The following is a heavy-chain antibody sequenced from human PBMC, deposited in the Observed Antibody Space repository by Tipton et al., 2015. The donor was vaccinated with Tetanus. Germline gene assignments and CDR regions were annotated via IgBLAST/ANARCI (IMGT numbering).Heavy chain of an antibody. J-gene: IGHJ5*02. V-gene: IGHV4-61*01. CDR2: MFYGGSP. CDR3: ARSADNWFDP. CDR1: GGSVSSGSYY. Sequence: TLSLTCTVSGGSVSSGSYYWSWIRQRPGKGLEWIGYMFYGGSPKYNPSLKSRVTILVDKSKNQFSLKLRSVTAADTAIYYCARSADNWFDPWGQGILVTVSS.